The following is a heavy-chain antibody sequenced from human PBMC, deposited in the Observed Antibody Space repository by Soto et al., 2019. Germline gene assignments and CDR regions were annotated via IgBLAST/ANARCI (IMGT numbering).Heavy chain of an antibody. Sequence: SETLSLTCTVSGGSISSGDYYWSWIRQPPGKGPEWIGYIYNSGSTYYNPSLKSQVNISEDTSKNQFSLKLSSVTAADTAVYYCARGDFWSGYYPWFDPWGQGTLVTVSS. CDR2: IYNSGST. CDR1: GGSISSGDYY. D-gene: IGHD3-3*01. J-gene: IGHJ5*02. CDR3: ARGDFWSGYYPWFDP. V-gene: IGHV4-30-4*01.